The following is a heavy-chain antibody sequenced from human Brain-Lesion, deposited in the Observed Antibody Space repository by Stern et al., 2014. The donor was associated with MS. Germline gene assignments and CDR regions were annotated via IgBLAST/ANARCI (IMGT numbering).Heavy chain of an antibody. CDR1: GFTFSSYG. D-gene: IGHD3-10*01. CDR3: VKRGITEVRGVRLGDY. Sequence: VQLLQSGGDVVKPGRSLTLTCTVSGFTFSSYGMHWVRQAPGKGLEWVAVISYDGSDTYYAESVKGRFTISRDNSKNTLYLEMRSLRPEDTAVYYCVKRGITEVRGVRLGDYWGPGTLVIVSS. J-gene: IGHJ4*02. V-gene: IGHV3-30*18. CDR2: ISYDGSDT.